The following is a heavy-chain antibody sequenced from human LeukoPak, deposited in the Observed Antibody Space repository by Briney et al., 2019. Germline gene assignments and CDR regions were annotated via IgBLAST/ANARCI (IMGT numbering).Heavy chain of an antibody. J-gene: IGHJ4*02. CDR3: ARGSCSGGSCYYY. Sequence: GGSLRLSCAASGFTFTNSWMHWVRQAPGKGLAWVSRINNDGSSTSYADSVKGRFTISRDNAKNTLYLQMNSQRAEDTAVYYCARGSCSGGSCYYYWGQGTLVTVSS. CDR2: INNDGSST. CDR1: GFTFTNSW. V-gene: IGHV3-74*01. D-gene: IGHD2-15*01.